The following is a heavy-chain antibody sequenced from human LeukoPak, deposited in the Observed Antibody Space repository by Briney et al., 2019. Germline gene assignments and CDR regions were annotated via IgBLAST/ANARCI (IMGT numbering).Heavy chain of an antibody. CDR1: GGSISSSSYY. J-gene: IGHJ3*02. V-gene: IGHV4-39*07. CDR3: ARDGRYYDSSGPMYDAFDI. Sequence: SETLSLTCTVSGGSISSSSYYWGWIRQPPGKGLEWIGSIYYSGSTYYNPSLKSRVTISVDTSKNQFSLKLSSVTAADTAVYYCARDGRYYDSSGPMYDAFDIWGQGTMVTVSS. CDR2: IYYSGST. D-gene: IGHD3-22*01.